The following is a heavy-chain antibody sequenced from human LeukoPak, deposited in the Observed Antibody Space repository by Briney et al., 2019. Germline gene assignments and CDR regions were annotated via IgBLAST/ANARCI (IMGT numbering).Heavy chain of an antibody. CDR1: GFTFDDYA. D-gene: IGHD6-13*01. Sequence: HSGGSLRLSCAASGFTFDDYAMHWVRQAPGKGLEWVSLISGDGGSTYYADSVKGRFTISRDNSKNSLYLQMNSLRTEDTALYYCARASQYSSSWLYYYYYGMDVWGQGTLISVSS. J-gene: IGHJ6*02. V-gene: IGHV3-43*02. CDR2: ISGDGGST. CDR3: ARASQYSSSWLYYYYYGMDV.